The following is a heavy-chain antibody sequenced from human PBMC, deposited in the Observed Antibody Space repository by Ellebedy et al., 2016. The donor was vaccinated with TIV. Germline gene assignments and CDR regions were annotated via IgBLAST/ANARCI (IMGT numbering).Heavy chain of an antibody. J-gene: IGHJ4*02. CDR2: ISTSGHTK. CDR1: GFTFSSYN. V-gene: IGHV3-48*02. Sequence: GESLKISCATSGFTFSSYNMNWVRQAPGRGLEWVSHISTSGHTKYYAESVKGRFTISRYNAKNSLYLQMNSLRDEDAAVYYCARDPADYWGQGTLVTVSS. CDR3: ARDPADY.